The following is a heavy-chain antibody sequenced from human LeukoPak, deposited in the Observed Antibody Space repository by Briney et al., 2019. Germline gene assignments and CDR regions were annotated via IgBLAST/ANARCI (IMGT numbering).Heavy chain of an antibody. CDR1: GFTFSSYS. CDR3: ASNSITHPQRNNYYLDV. D-gene: IGHD1-14*01. CDR2: IYYSGST. V-gene: IGHV4-59*12. J-gene: IGHJ6*03. Sequence: RSGGSLRLSCAASGFTFSSYSMNWVRQPPGKGLEWIGNIYYSGSTNYNPSLKSRLTISLDTSKNQFSLKLSSVTAADTAVYYCASNSITHPQRNNYYLDVWGKGTTVTVSS.